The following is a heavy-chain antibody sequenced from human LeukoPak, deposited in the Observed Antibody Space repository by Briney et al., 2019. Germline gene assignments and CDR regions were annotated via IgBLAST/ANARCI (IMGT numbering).Heavy chain of an antibody. Sequence: GGSLRLSCAASGFTFSSYAMSWVRQAPGEGLEWVSAISGSGGSTYYADSVKGRFTISRDNSKNTLYLQMSSLRAEDTAVYYCAKIGGWYPHYYYGMDVWGQGTTVTVSS. CDR2: ISGSGGST. CDR1: GFTFSSYA. D-gene: IGHD6-19*01. CDR3: AKIGGWYPHYYYGMDV. V-gene: IGHV3-23*01. J-gene: IGHJ6*02.